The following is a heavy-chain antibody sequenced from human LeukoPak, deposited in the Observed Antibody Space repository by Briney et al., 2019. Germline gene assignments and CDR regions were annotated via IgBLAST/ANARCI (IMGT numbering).Heavy chain of an antibody. J-gene: IGHJ4*02. CDR1: GFTFSSYS. V-gene: IGHV3-48*01. CDR2: ISSSSSTI. CDR3: ARGAYSSGWAYFDH. D-gene: IGHD6-19*01. Sequence: GGSLRLSSAASGFTFSSYSMNWVRQAPGKGLEWVSYISSSSSTIYYADSVKGRFTISRDNAKNSLYLQMNSLRAEDTAVYYCARGAYSSGWAYFDHWGQGTLVTVSS.